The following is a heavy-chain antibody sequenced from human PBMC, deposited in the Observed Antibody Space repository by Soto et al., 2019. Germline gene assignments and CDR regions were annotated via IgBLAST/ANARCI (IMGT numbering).Heavy chain of an antibody. Sequence: GASVKVSCKASGYTLTSYGISWVRQAPGQGLEWMGWISAYNGNTNYAQKLQGRVTMTTDTSTSTAYMELRSLRSDDTAVYYCARFQQTLYSSSWYRFDYWGQGTLVTVSS. CDR1: GYTLTSYG. D-gene: IGHD6-13*01. V-gene: IGHV1-18*01. CDR3: ARFQQTLYSSSWYRFDY. J-gene: IGHJ4*02. CDR2: ISAYNGNT.